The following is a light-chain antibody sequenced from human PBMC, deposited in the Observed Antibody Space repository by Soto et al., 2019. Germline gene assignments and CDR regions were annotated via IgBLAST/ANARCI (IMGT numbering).Light chain of an antibody. Sequence: DIQMTQSPASLSASVGDRVTITCRASQGIGTWLAWYQQKPGRAPKLLIFAASGLQSGVPSRFSGSGSGTDFTLTISSLQAEDFATYYRQQANRLPITFGGGTKVEMK. CDR1: QGIGTW. J-gene: IGKJ4*01. CDR3: QQANRLPIT. CDR2: AAS. V-gene: IGKV1D-12*01.